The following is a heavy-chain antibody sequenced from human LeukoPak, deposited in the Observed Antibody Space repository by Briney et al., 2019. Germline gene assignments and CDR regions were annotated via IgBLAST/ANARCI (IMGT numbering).Heavy chain of an antibody. CDR1: GGSISSGGYS. CDR3: ARGVVVVPAAIPWFDP. Sequence: SQTLSHTCAVSGGSISSGGYSWSWIRQPPGKGLEWIGYIYHSGSTYYNPSLKSRVTISVDRSKNQFSLKLSSVTAADTAVYYCARGVVVVPAAIPWFDPWGQGTLVTVSS. V-gene: IGHV4-30-2*01. D-gene: IGHD2-2*01. J-gene: IGHJ5*02. CDR2: IYHSGST.